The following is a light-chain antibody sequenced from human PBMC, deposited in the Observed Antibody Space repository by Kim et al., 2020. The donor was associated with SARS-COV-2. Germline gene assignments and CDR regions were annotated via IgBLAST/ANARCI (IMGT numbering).Light chain of an antibody. CDR1: QSVRGRY. Sequence: EIVLTQSPGTLSLSPGERATLSCRASQSVRGRYLAWYKFQPGQAPRLLIYGASSRATGVPDRFSGRGSGRDFTLTIDRLEPEDFAVYFCHLYGTSPHTFGQGTKEDIK. CDR2: GAS. J-gene: IGKJ1*01. V-gene: IGKV3-20*01. CDR3: HLYGTSPHT.